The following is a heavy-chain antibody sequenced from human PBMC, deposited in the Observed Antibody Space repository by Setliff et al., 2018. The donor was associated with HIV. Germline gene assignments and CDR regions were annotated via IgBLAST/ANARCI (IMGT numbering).Heavy chain of an antibody. CDR2: ISYSGGNNK. D-gene: IGHD3-22*01. CDR3: AMCYERWLVNY. J-gene: IGHJ4*02. Sequence: GGSLRLSCAASGFTFSSYAMVWVRQAPGKGLEWVALISYSGGNNKYYADSVKGRSTIARDNSRNTLYLQMNTLRAEDTAVYYCAMCYERWLVNYWGQGTLVTVSS. CDR1: GFTFSSYA. V-gene: IGHV3-30*04.